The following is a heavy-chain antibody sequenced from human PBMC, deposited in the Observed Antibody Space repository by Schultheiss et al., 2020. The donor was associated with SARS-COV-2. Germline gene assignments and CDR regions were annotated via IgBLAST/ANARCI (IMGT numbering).Heavy chain of an antibody. V-gene: IGHV3-30*03. CDR1: GFTFSSYG. J-gene: IGHJ4*02. D-gene: IGHD3-9*01. CDR3: AREYFEDHHKKQIDY. CDR2: ISYDGSNK. Sequence: GGSLSLSCAASGFTFSSYGMHWVRQAPGKGLEWVAVISYDGSNKYYADSVKGRFTISRDNSKNTLYLQMNSLRAEDTAVYYCAREYFEDHHKKQIDYWGQGTLVTVSS.